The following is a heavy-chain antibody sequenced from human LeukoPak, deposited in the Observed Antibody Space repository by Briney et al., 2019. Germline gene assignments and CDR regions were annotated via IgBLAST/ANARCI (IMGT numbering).Heavy chain of an antibody. CDR1: GYTFTGYY. CDR2: INPNSGGT. V-gene: IGHV1-2*02. J-gene: IGHJ4*02. D-gene: IGHD3-16*01. CDR3: ARDKKGEYYFDY. Sequence: ASVKVSCKASGYTFTGYYMHWVRQAPGQGLEWMGWINPNSGGTNYAQKFQGRVTMTRDTSISTAYMELSRLRSDDTVVYYCARDKKGEYYFDYWGQGTLVTVSS.